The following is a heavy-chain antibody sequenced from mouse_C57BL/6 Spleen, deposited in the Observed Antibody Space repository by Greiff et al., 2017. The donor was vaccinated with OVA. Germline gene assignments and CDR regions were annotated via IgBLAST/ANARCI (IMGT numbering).Heavy chain of an antibody. CDR3: TDTVVDYYAMDY. V-gene: IGHV1-15*01. Sequence: QVQLQQSGAELVRPGASVTLSCKASGYTFTDYEMHWVKQTPVHGLEWIGAIDPETGGTAYNQKFKGKAILTADKSSSTAYMALRSLTSEDSAVYYCTDTVVDYYAMDYWGQGTSVTVSS. J-gene: IGHJ4*01. CDR2: IDPETGGT. D-gene: IGHD1-1*01. CDR1: GYTFTDYE.